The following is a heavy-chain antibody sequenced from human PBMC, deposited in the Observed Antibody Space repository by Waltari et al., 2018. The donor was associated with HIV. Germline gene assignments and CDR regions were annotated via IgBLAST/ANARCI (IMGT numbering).Heavy chain of an antibody. J-gene: IGHJ4*02. Sequence: QLVESGGGLVQPGGSLRLSCTASGFTFSSYWMHWVRQTPGKGLGWVSRMRNDGTVIGYVDAVKGRFTISRDNAKTTRYLQMNSLRAEDTAVYYCARDPVDGSGHVDSWGQGTLVTVSS. CDR3: ARDPVDGSGHVDS. CDR1: GFTFSSYW. D-gene: IGHD3-22*01. V-gene: IGHV3-74*01. CDR2: MRNDGTVI.